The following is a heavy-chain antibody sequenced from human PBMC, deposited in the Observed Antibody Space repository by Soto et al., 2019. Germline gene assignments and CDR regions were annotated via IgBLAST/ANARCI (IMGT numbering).Heavy chain of an antibody. J-gene: IGHJ5*02. V-gene: IGHV1-8*01. CDR2: MNPNSGNT. CDR1: GYTFTSYD. Sequence: GASVKVSCKASGYTFTSYDINWVRQATGQGLEWMGWMNPNSGNTGYAQKLQGRVTMTRNTSISTAYMELSSLRSDDTAVYYCARDSSYSSSWYVANWFDPWGQGTLVTVSS. CDR3: ARDSSYSSSWYVANWFDP. D-gene: IGHD6-13*01.